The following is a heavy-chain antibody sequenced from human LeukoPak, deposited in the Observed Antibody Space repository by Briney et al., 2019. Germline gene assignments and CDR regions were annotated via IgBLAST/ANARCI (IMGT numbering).Heavy chain of an antibody. CDR2: INHSGST. CDR3: ARHRAAEWGFDY. Sequence: SETLSLTCGVYGGSFSNYYWSWIRQPPGKGLEWIGEINHSGSTNYSPSLKSRVSISVDTSKNQFSLKLSAVTAADTAVYYCARHRAAEWGFDYWGQGTLVTVSS. V-gene: IGHV4-34*01. J-gene: IGHJ4*02. D-gene: IGHD3-16*01. CDR1: GGSFSNYY.